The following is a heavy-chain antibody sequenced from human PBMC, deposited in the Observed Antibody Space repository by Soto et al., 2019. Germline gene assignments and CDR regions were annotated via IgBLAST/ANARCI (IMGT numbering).Heavy chain of an antibody. V-gene: IGHV3-21*02. D-gene: IGHD6-13*01. CDR1: GFTFSSYT. CDR3: ARETGYTTTWTNWFDP. CDR2: ISSSGDYT. Sequence: EVQLVASGGGLVKPGGSLRLSCAASGFTFSSYTMNWVRQAPGKGLEWVSSISSSGDYTYYADSMKGRVTISRDNAKNSLYLRVTSLRAEDTAFYYCARETGYTTTWTNWFDPWGQGTLVTVSS. J-gene: IGHJ5*02.